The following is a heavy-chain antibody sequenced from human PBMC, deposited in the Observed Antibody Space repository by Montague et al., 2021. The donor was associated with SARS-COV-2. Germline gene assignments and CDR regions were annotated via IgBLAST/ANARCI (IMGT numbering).Heavy chain of an antibody. V-gene: IGHV4-59*08. Sequence: SETLSLTCTVSGGSISSFYWSWFRQPPGKGLEWIGYISDSGSTNYNPSLTSRVTMSVDTSKNQFSLKVNSVTAADTAVYYCARHYSATLPAVYWGQGTLVPGS. D-gene: IGHD2-15*01. CDR1: GGSISSFY. CDR2: ISDSGST. CDR3: ARHYSATLPAVY. J-gene: IGHJ4*02.